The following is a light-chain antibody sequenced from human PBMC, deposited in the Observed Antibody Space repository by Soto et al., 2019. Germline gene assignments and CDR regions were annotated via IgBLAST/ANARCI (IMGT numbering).Light chain of an antibody. Sequence: DIQMTQSPSTLCGSVGDRVTITCGASQTISSWLAWYQQKPGKAPKLLIYKASTLKSGVPSRFSGSGSGTEFTLTISSLQPEDIATYYCQQYDSLPRTFGQGTKVDIK. J-gene: IGKJ1*01. CDR2: KAS. V-gene: IGKV1-5*03. CDR3: QQYDSLPRT. CDR1: QTISSW.